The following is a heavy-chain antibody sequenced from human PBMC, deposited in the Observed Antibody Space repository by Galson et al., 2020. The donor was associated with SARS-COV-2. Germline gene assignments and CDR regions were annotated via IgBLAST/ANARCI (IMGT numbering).Heavy chain of an antibody. Sequence: SETLTLTCTVSGASVKNYFWTWVRQPPGKGLEWIGHMSYRGPTNHNSSLKSRVTISVDMTKNHFSLRLTSLTAADTAVYYCARAESGSLGGVIGKGNYYYNVDVWGRGTTVTVSS. CDR2: MSYRGPT. CDR3: ARAESGSLGGVIGKGNYYYNVDV. D-gene: IGHD3-16*02. CDR1: GASVKNYF. J-gene: IGHJ6*03. V-gene: IGHV4-59*02.